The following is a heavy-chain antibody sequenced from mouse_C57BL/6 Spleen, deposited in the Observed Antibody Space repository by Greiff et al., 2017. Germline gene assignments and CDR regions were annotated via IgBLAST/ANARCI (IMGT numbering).Heavy chain of an antibody. CDR2: ILPGSGST. J-gene: IGHJ3*01. V-gene: IGHV1-9*01. CDR3: ARRGNDGYFWFAY. D-gene: IGHD2-3*01. CDR1: GYTFTGYW. Sequence: VQLQQSGAELMKPGASVKLSCKATGYTFTGYWIEWVKQRPGHGLEWIGEILPGSGSTNYTEKFKGKATFTADTSSNTAYMQLSSLTTEDSAIYYWARRGNDGYFWFAYWGQGTLVTVSA.